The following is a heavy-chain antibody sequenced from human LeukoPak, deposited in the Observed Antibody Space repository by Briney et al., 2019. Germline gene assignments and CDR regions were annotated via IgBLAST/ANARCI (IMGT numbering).Heavy chain of an antibody. CDR1: GFTFSSYW. CDR2: INQDGTEK. Sequence: PGGSLRLSCAALGFTFSSYWMSWVRQAPGKGLEWVANINQDGTEKYYVDSVKGRFTISRDNAKNSLDLQMNSLRVEDTGIYYCVKVAKYYYGSETYYFFEHWGQGTPVTASS. D-gene: IGHD3-10*01. J-gene: IGHJ4*02. CDR3: VKVAKYYYGSETYYFFEH. V-gene: IGHV3-7*01.